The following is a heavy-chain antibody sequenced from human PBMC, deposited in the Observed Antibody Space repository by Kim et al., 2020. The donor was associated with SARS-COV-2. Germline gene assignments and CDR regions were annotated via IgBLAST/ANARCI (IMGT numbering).Heavy chain of an antibody. J-gene: IGHJ4*02. D-gene: IGHD3-10*01. V-gene: IGHV3-9*01. Sequence: GGSLRLSCAASGFTFDDYAMHWVRQAPGKGLECVSGISWNSGSIGYADSVKGRFTISRDNAKNSLYLQMNSLRAEDTALYYCAKDKNYCSGSYLNYWGQGTLVTVSS. CDR1: GFTFDDYA. CDR2: ISWNSGSI. CDR3: AKDKNYCSGSYLNY.